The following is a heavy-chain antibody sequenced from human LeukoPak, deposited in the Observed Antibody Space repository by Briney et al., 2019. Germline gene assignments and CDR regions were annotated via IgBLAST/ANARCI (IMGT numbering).Heavy chain of an antibody. V-gene: IGHV7-4-1*02. CDR2: INTNTGNP. CDR1: GYTFTTNV. D-gene: IGHD1-1*01. J-gene: IGHJ4*02. Sequence: ASVKVSCKASGYTFTTNVMNWVRQAPGQGLEWMGWINTNTGNPTYAQGFTGRFVFSLDTSVSTAYLQISSLKAEDTAVHYCARDANWYFDYWGQGTLVTVSS. CDR3: ARDANWYFDY.